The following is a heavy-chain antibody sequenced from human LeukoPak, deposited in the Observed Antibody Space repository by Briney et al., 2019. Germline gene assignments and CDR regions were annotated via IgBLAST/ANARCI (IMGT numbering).Heavy chain of an antibody. Sequence: PGGSLRLSCAASGFTFSSYGMHWVRQAPGKGLEWVAVISYDGGNKYYADSVKGRFTISRDNSKNTLYLQMNSLRAEDTAVYYCAKSQSGSYPDFDYWGQGTLVTVSS. CDR3: AKSQSGSYPDFDY. D-gene: IGHD1-26*01. CDR2: ISYDGGNK. V-gene: IGHV3-30*18. J-gene: IGHJ4*02. CDR1: GFTFSSYG.